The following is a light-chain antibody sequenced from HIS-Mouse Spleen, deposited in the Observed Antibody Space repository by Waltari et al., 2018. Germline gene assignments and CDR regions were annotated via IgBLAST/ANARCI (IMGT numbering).Light chain of an antibody. V-gene: IGKV3-11*01. Sequence: EIVLTQSPATLSLSPGERATLTCRASQSVSSYLAWYQQKPGQAPRLLIYAASNKATGIPARFSGGGSGTDFTLTISRLEPEDFAVYYCQQRSNWPTFGGGTKVEIK. CDR1: QSVSSY. CDR2: AAS. CDR3: QQRSNWPT. J-gene: IGKJ4*01.